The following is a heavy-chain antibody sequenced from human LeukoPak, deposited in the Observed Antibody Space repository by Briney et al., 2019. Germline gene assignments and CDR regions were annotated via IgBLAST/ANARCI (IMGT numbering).Heavy chain of an antibody. J-gene: IGHJ4*02. V-gene: IGHV3-7*01. CDR3: ARRHCSDGSCYSVDY. Sequence: PGGSLRLTCAASGFTFSSYWMSWVRQAPGKGLEWMANINKDGSEKYYVDSVRGRLTISRDNAKNSLYLQMNSLRAEDTAIYYCARRHCSDGSCYSVDYWGQGILVTVSS. CDR1: GFTFSSYW. CDR2: INKDGSEK. D-gene: IGHD2-15*01.